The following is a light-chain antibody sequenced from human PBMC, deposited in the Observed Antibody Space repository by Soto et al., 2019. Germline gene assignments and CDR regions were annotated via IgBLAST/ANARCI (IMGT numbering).Light chain of an antibody. J-gene: IGKJ4*01. Sequence: EIVLTQSPGTLSLSPGERASLSCRASQSVSSSYLAWYQQKPGQAPRLLINAASSRATGIPDRFSGGGSGTDFTLTIVRLEPEDFAVYYCQQYGTSPFTFGGGTKVEIK. V-gene: IGKV3-20*01. CDR3: QQYGTSPFT. CDR1: QSVSSSY. CDR2: AAS.